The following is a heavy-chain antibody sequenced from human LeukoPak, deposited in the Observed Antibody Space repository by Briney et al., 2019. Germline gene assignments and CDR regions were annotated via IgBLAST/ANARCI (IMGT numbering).Heavy chain of an antibody. V-gene: IGHV4-39*01. D-gene: IGHD3-22*01. J-gene: IGHJ4*02. CDR1: GGSISSSDYF. CDR2: IYYRGST. Sequence: PSETLSLTCTVSGGSISSSDYFWGWIRQPPGKGLEWIGTIYYRGSTYYNPSLKSRVTISVDTSKNQFSLKLNSVTAADTAVYYCARLENYYDSSGYYPHFDYWGQGTLVTVSS. CDR3: ARLENYYDSSGYYPHFDY.